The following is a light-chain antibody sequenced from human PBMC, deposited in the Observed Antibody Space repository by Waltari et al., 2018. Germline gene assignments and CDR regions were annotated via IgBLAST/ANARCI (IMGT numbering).Light chain of an antibody. V-gene: IGKV3-20*01. Sequence: VLTQSPGTLSLSPGERATLSCRASPSSSSYLAWFQQKPGQAPRLLNYGASSRATGIPDRFSGSGSGTDFTLTISRLEPEDFAVYYCQQYGASPLTFGGGTKVEIK. CDR1: PSSSSY. CDR3: QQYGASPLT. J-gene: IGKJ4*01. CDR2: GAS.